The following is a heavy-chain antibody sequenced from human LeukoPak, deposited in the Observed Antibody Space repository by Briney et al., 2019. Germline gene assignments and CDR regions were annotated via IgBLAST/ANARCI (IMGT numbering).Heavy chain of an antibody. D-gene: IGHD6-13*01. V-gene: IGHV3-23*01. CDR1: GFTFTNAW. J-gene: IGHJ6*03. CDR3: AKEFRQQLGPSATDYYYQLDV. CDR2: IGNSGRPT. Sequence: PGGSLRLSCAASGFTFTNAWMSWVRQAPGKGLEWVSTIGNSGRPTYYADSVKGRFTVSRDNSKNTLYLQMNSLRVEDTAVYYCAKEFRQQLGPSATDYYYQLDVWGKGTTVTVSS.